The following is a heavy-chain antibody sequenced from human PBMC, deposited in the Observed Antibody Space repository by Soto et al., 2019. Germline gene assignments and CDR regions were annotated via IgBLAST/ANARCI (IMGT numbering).Heavy chain of an antibody. CDR1: GYTFTNYG. V-gene: IGHV1-18*01. CDR2: ISPNNGNT. Sequence: QVQVVQSGAEVKKPGASVKVSCKASGYTFTNYGLTWVRQAPGQGLEWMGWISPNNGNTNYAQKLQGRVTMTADTSTSTAYMDLRSLRFAGTAIYCCVRGGGSNYYGLDVGGQGTAVTVSS. D-gene: IGHD3-16*01. CDR3: VRGGGSNYYGLDV. J-gene: IGHJ6*02.